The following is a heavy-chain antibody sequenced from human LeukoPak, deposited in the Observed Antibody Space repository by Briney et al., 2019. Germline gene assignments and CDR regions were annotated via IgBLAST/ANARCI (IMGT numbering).Heavy chain of an antibody. CDR2: IYHSGST. CDR1: GGSISSGGYS. Sequence: SETLSLTCAVSGGSISSGGYSRSWIRQPPGKGLEWIGYIYHSGSTYYNPSLKSRVTISVDRSKNQFSLKLSSVTAADTAVYYCARERRRDYYYYGMDVWGQGTTVTVSS. J-gene: IGHJ6*02. CDR3: ARERRRDYYYYGMDV. V-gene: IGHV4-30-2*01.